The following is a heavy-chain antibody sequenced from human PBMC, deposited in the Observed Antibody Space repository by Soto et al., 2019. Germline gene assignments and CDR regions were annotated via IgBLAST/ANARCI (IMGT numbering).Heavy chain of an antibody. D-gene: IGHD1-26*01. Sequence: WASVKVSCKTSGYTFTAYHIHWVRQAPGQGLEWMGWTNPNSGGANYAQKFEGRVTMTRDTSISTVYMELSRLGSDDTALYYCARDYSGHGMDVWGQGTTVTVSS. J-gene: IGHJ6*02. CDR1: GYTFTAYH. CDR3: ARDYSGHGMDV. V-gene: IGHV1-2*02. CDR2: TNPNSGGA.